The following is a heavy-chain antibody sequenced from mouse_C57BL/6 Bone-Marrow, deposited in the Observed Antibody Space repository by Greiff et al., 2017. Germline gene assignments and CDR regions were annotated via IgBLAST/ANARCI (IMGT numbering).Heavy chain of an antibody. CDR3: ARGGYSEDFDY. CDR2: IDPSDSYT. J-gene: IGHJ2*01. V-gene: IGHV1-69*01. Sequence: VQLQQPGAELVMPGASVKLSCKASGYTFTSYWMHWVKQRPGQGLEWIGEIDPSDSYTNYNQKFKGKSTLNVDKSSSTAYMQLSSLTSEDSEVSYCARGGYSEDFDYWGQGTTLTVSS. CDR1: GYTFTSYW. D-gene: IGHD2-12*01.